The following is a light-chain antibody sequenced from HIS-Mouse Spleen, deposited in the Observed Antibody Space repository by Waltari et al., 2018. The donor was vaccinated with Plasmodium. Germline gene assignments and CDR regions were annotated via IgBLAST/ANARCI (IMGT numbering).Light chain of an antibody. J-gene: IGKJ1*01. CDR2: GAS. CDR3: QQYGSSGT. Sequence: EIVLTQSPGTLSLSPGERATLSCRASQSVSSSYLAWYQQKPGHAPRLLIYGASSRATGIPDRFSGSGSGTDFTITISRLEPEDFAVYYCQQYGSSGTFGQGTKVEIK. CDR1: QSVSSSY. V-gene: IGKV3-20*01.